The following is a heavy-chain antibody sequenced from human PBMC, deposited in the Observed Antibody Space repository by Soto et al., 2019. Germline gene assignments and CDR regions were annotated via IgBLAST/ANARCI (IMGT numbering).Heavy chain of an antibody. J-gene: IGHJ4*02. CDR2: ISYDGSNK. CDR3: ARWRSRLRCFDY. CDR1: GFTFSSYG. D-gene: IGHD4-17*01. Sequence: GGSLRLSCAASGFTFSSYGMHWVRQAPGKGLEWVAVISYDGSNKYYADSVKGRFTISRDNSKNTLYLQMNSLRAEDTAVYYCARWRSRLRCFDYWGQGTLVTVSS. V-gene: IGHV3-30*03.